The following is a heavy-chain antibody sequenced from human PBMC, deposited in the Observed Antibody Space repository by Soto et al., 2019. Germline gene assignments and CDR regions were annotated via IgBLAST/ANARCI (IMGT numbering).Heavy chain of an antibody. D-gene: IGHD6-19*01. CDR3: AKTRSIAVADDAFDI. CDR2: ISWNSGSI. V-gene: IGHV3-9*01. J-gene: IGHJ3*02. Sequence: PGGSLRLSCAASGFTFDDYAMHWVRQAPGKGLEWVSGISWNSGSIGYADSVKGRFTISRDNAKNSLYLQMNSLRAEDTALYYCAKTRSIAVADDAFDIWGQGTMVTVSS. CDR1: GFTFDDYA.